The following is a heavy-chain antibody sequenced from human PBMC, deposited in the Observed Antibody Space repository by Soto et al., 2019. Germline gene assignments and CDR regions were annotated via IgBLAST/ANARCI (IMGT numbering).Heavy chain of an antibody. CDR2: IYYSGST. CDR1: GGSISPYY. J-gene: IGHJ4*02. Sequence: SETLSLTCTVSGGSISPYYWSWLRQPPGKGLEWIGYIYYSGSTKYNPSLKSRVTISVDTSKNQFSLRLSSVTAADTAVYYCVRVGGYYGDYPNFDYWGQGTLVTVSS. D-gene: IGHD4-17*01. CDR3: VRVGGYYGDYPNFDY. V-gene: IGHV4-59*01.